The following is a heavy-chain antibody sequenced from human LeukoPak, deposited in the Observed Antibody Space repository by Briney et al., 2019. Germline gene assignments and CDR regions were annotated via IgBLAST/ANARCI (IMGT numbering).Heavy chain of an antibody. J-gene: IGHJ3*02. CDR3: AKYGSGGATEENAFDI. V-gene: IGHV3-48*03. D-gene: IGHD1-26*01. CDR2: ISSSGSTI. CDR1: GFIFSSYE. Sequence: GGSLRLSCAAAGFIFSSYEMNGLRQAPGKGLEGVSYISSSGSTIYYADSVKGRFTISRDNAKNSLYLQRNSLRAEDTAVYYCAKYGSGGATEENAFDIWGQGTMVTVSS.